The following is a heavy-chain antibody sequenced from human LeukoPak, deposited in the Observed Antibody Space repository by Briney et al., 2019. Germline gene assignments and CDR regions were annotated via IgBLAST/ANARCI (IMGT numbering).Heavy chain of an antibody. J-gene: IGHJ2*01. CDR2: ISAYNGNT. V-gene: IGHV1-18*01. CDR1: GYTFTSYG. D-gene: IGHD4-17*01. CDR3: ASATVTTNAYWYFDL. Sequence: ASVTVSCKASGYTFTSYGISWVRQAPGQGLEWMGWISAYNGNTNYAQKLQGRVTMTTDTSTSTAYMELRSLRSDDTAVYYCASATVTTNAYWYFDLWGRGTLVTVSS.